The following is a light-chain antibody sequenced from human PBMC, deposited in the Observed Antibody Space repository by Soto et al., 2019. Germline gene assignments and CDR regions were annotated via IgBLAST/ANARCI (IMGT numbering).Light chain of an antibody. Sequence: DIQMTQSPSTLSASVGDRVTLTCRASQSVSDWLAWYQQKPGKAPKLLIYKASNLESGAPSRFSGSGSGTEFTLTISSLQPDDSATYYCQHYNTFPPYTFGQGTKLDIK. CDR3: QHYNTFPPYT. CDR1: QSVSDW. CDR2: KAS. V-gene: IGKV1-5*03. J-gene: IGKJ2*01.